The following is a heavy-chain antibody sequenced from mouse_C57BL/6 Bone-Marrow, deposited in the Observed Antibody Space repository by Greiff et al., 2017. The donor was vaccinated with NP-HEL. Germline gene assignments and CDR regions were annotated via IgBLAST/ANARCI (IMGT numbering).Heavy chain of an antibody. CDR1: GYTFTSYW. CDR2: IDPSDSYT. Sequence: QVQLQQSGAELVRPGTSVKLSCKASGYTFTSYWMHWVKQRPGQGLEWIGVIDPSDSYTNYNQKFKGKATLTVDTSSSTAYMQLSSLTSEDSAVYYCARFGNYDWFAYWGLGTLVTVSA. V-gene: IGHV1-59*01. CDR3: ARFGNYDWFAY. D-gene: IGHD2-1*01. J-gene: IGHJ3*01.